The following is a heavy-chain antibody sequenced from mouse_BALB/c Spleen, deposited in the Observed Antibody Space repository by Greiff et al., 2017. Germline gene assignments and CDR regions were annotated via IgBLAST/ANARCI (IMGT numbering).Heavy chain of an antibody. J-gene: IGHJ3*01. CDR2: IYPGSGST. D-gene: IGHD2-1*01. CDR3: AAVGGNYEAY. Sequence: VKLQQSGPELVKPGASVKMSCKASGYTFTDYVISWVKQRTGQGLEWIGEIYPGSGSTYYNEKFKGKATLTADKSSNTAYMQLSSLTSEDSAVYFCAAVGGNYEAYWGQGTLVTVSA. V-gene: IGHV1-77*01. CDR1: GYTFTDYV.